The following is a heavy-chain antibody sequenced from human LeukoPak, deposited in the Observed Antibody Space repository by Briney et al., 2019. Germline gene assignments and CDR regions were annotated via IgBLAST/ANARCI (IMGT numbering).Heavy chain of an antibody. V-gene: IGHV1-69*04. CDR3: AREEVAGTGTMYYYGMDV. D-gene: IGHD1-1*01. Sequence: SVKVSCKASGGTFSSYAISWVRQAPGQGLEWIGRIIPILGIANYAQKFQGRVTITADKSTSTAYMELSSLRSEDTAVYYCAREEVAGTGTMYYYGMDVWGQGTTVTVSS. J-gene: IGHJ6*02. CDR1: GGTFSSYA. CDR2: IIPILGIA.